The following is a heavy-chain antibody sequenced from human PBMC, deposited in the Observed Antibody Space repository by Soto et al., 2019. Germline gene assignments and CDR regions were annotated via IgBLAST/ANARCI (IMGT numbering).Heavy chain of an antibody. J-gene: IGHJ6*02. CDR2: INPGDSDI. D-gene: IGHD2-2*01. Sequence: PGESLKISCKGSGYTFTSYWIGWVRQMPGKGLEWMGIINPGDSDIRYSPSFQGQVTISADKSITTAYLQWSSLKASDTAMYYCAMPSREGYCSSTSCYYYYGMDVWGQGTTVTVSS. CDR1: GYTFTSYW. V-gene: IGHV5-51*01. CDR3: AMPSREGYCSSTSCYYYYGMDV.